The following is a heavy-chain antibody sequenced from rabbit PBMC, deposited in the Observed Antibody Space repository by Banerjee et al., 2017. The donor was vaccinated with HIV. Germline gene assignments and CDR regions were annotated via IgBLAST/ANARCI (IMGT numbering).Heavy chain of an antibody. Sequence: QEQLVESGGDLVKPGASLTLTCTASGFDFSDAYWICWARQAPGKGLEWIACIYGGSSGSTYYTSWAKGRFTISKTSSTTVTLQMTSLTAADTATYFCARDLAGVIGWNFNLWGQGTLVTVS. CDR3: ARDLAGVIGWNFNL. D-gene: IGHD4-1*01. CDR2: IYGGSSGST. CDR1: GFDFSDAYW. V-gene: IGHV1S45*01. J-gene: IGHJ4*01.